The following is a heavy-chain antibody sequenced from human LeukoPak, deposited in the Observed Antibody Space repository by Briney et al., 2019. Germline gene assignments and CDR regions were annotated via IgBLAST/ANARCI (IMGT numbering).Heavy chain of an antibody. D-gene: IGHD3-22*01. V-gene: IGHV3-33*01. CDR2: IWYDGSIK. J-gene: IGHJ3*02. Sequence: ARSLRLSCAASGFTFSSYGMHWVRQAPGKGLEWVAVIWYDGSIKYYADSVKDRFSISRDNAKNTLYLQMNSLRAEDTAVYYCARDKRRITMIVVAPGAFDIWGQGTMVSVSS. CDR3: ARDKRRITMIVVAPGAFDI. CDR1: GFTFSSYG.